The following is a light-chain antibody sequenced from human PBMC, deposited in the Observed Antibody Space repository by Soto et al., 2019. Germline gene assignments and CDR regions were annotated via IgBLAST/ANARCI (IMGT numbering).Light chain of an antibody. Sequence: QTVVTQESSLTVSPGGTVTLTCASNTGAVTSGYHPNWLQQKAGQAPRALLYSTSYKYSWTPARFSGSLLGGKAALTLSGAQPEDEADYYCLVYYGTSWVFGGGTKVTVL. CDR1: TGAVTSGYH. J-gene: IGLJ3*02. CDR3: LVYYGTSWV. CDR2: STS. V-gene: IGLV7-43*01.